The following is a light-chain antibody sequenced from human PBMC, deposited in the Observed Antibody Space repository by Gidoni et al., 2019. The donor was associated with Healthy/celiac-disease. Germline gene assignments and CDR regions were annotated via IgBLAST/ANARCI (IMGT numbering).Light chain of an antibody. CDR1: QRVSSSY. Sequence: EIVLTQSPATLSLSPGERATLSCGASQRVSSSYLAWYQQKPGLAPRLLIYDASSRATGIPDSFSGSVSGTDFTLTISRLEPEDFAVYYCQQFGSSPQTFGGGTKVEIK. J-gene: IGKJ4*01. CDR3: QQFGSSPQT. V-gene: IGKV3D-20*01. CDR2: DAS.